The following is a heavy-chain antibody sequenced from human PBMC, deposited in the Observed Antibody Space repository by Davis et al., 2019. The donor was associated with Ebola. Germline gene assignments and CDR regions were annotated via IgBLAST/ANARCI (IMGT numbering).Heavy chain of an antibody. V-gene: IGHV3-23*01. CDR1: GFSFSSYG. CDR3: ARSASEDTVFDY. J-gene: IGHJ4*02. Sequence: GESLKISCAASGFSFSSYGMAWVRQAPGKGLEWVAAISHNGGLTYFAGSVTGRFTISRDNSKNTLYLQMNSLRAEDTAVYYCARSASEDTVFDYWGQGTLVTVSS. D-gene: IGHD5-18*01. CDR2: ISHNGGLT.